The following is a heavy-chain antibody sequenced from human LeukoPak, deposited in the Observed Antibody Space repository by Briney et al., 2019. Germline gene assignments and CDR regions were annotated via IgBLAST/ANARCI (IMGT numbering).Heavy chain of an antibody. CDR1: GFTFSSYS. J-gene: IGHJ3*02. D-gene: IGHD3-22*01. Sequence: GGALRLSSAAPGFTFSSYSMNWVRQAPGKGLEWVSSISSSSSDIYYADSVKGRFTISRDNAKNSLYLQMNSLRAEDTAVYYCARGGDSSGRAFDIWGQGTMVTVSS. CDR2: ISSSSSDI. V-gene: IGHV3-21*01. CDR3: ARGGDSSGRAFDI.